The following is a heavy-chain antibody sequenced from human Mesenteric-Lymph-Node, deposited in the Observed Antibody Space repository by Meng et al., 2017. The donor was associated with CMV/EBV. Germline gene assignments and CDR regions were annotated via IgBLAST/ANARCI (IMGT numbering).Heavy chain of an antibody. V-gene: IGHV4-59*01. J-gene: IGHJ6*02. D-gene: IGHD5-12*01. CDR1: GGSISSYY. CDR2: IYYSGST. Sequence: GSLRLSGTVSGGSISSYYWSWIRQPPGKGLEWSGYIYYSGSTNYNPSLKSRVTISVDTSKDQFSLQLSSVPAADTAVYYCARADIVATIRGYSSYYVMDVWGQGTTVTVSS. CDR3: ARADIVATIRGYSSYYVMDV.